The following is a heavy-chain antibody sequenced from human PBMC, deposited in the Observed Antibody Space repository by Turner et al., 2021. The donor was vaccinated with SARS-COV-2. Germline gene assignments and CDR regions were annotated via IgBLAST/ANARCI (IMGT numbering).Heavy chain of an antibody. CDR3: ASPGGNSGWFFAYDI. J-gene: IGHJ3*02. D-gene: IGHD6-19*01. V-gene: IGHV4-39*01. CDR1: GGSISSSSYY. CDR2: IYYSGST. Sequence: QLQLQESGPGLVKPSETLSLTCTVSGGSISSSSYYWGWHRQPPGKGLEWIGSIYYSGSTYYNPSLKSRVTISVDTSKNQFSLKLNSVTAADTAVYYCASPGGNSGWFFAYDIWGQGTMVTVSS.